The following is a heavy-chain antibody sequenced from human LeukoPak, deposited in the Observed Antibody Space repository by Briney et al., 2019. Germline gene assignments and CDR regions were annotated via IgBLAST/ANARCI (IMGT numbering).Heavy chain of an antibody. CDR3: ASYYDSSGYYYDDYYYYYYMDV. J-gene: IGHJ6*03. Sequence: GASVKVSCKASGGTFSSYAISWVRQAPGQGLEWMGGIIPIFGTANYAQKFQGRVTITADKSTSTAYMELSSLRSEDTAVYYCASYYDSSGYYYDDYYYYYYMDVWGKGTTVTVSS. CDR2: IIPIFGTA. V-gene: IGHV1-69*06. CDR1: GGTFSSYA. D-gene: IGHD3-22*01.